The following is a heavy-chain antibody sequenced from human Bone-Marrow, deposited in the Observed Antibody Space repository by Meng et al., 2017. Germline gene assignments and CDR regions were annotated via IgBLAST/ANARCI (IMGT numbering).Heavy chain of an antibody. V-gene: IGHV1-2*06. CDR3: ARDSRGIAAAGPFDY. CDR2: INPNSGGT. J-gene: IGHJ4*02. Sequence: ASVKVSCKASGYTFTGYYMHWVRQAPGQGLEWMGRINPNSGGTNYAQKFQGRVTMTRDTFISTAYMELSRLRSDDTAVYYCARDSRGIAAAGPFDYWGQGTLVTVSS. CDR1: GYTFTGYY. D-gene: IGHD6-13*01.